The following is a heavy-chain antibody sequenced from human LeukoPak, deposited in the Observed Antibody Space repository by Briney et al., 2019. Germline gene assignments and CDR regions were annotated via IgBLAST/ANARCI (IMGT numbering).Heavy chain of an antibody. CDR2: IYYSGST. Sequence: SETLSLTCTVSGGSISSSSYYWGWIRQPPGRGLEWIGSIYYSGSTYYNPSLKSRVTISVDTSKNQFSLKLSSVTAADTAVYYCARHKYYYDSSGYYHTEDFQHWGQGTLVTVSS. CDR3: ARHKYYYDSSGYYHTEDFQH. V-gene: IGHV4-39*01. J-gene: IGHJ1*01. CDR1: GGSISSSSYY. D-gene: IGHD3-22*01.